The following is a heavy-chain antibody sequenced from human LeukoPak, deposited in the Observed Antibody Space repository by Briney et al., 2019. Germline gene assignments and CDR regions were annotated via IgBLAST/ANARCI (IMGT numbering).Heavy chain of an antibody. V-gene: IGHV5-51*01. D-gene: IGHD3-22*01. CDR1: GYTFTTYW. J-gene: IGHJ4*02. CDR3: AALIGNFDY. Sequence: GESLKISCKASGYTFTTYWIGWVRQMPGKGLEWMGIIYPGDSDTRYSPSFQGQVTISADRSITTAYLQWSSLRASDTAMYYCAALIGNFDYWGQETLVTVSS. CDR2: IYPGDSDT.